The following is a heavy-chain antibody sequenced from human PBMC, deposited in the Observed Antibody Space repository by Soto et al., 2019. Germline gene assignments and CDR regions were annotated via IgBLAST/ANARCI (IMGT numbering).Heavy chain of an antibody. D-gene: IGHD2-21*01. Sequence: QVQLVESGGGVVQPGRSLRLSCAASGFTFSSYAMHWVRQAPGKGLEWVAVISYDGSNKYYADSVKGRFTISRDNSKNTLYLQMNSLRAGDTAVYYCASRGDPGGIDYWGQGTLVNVSS. CDR1: GFTFSSYA. CDR3: ASRGDPGGIDY. V-gene: IGHV3-30-3*01. CDR2: ISYDGSNK. J-gene: IGHJ4*01.